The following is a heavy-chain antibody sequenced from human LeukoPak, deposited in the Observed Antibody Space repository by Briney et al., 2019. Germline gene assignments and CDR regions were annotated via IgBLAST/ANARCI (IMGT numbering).Heavy chain of an antibody. Sequence: GSLRLSCAASGFTFSSYAMHWVRQAPGKGLEWIGRIYTSGSTNYNPSLKSRVTISVDTSKNQFSLKLSSVTAADTAVYYCARADTAVFLFDYWGQGTLVTVSS. D-gene: IGHD2-2*02. CDR3: ARADTAVFLFDY. V-gene: IGHV4-4*08. J-gene: IGHJ4*02. CDR2: IYTSGST. CDR1: GFTFSSYA.